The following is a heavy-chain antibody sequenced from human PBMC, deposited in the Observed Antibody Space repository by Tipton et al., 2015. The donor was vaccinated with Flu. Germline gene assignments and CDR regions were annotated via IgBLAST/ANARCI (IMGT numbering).Heavy chain of an antibody. CDR2: IYHSGST. V-gene: IGHV4-38-2*02. CDR1: GYSISSGYY. J-gene: IGHJ4*02. Sequence: LTCTVSGYSISSGYYWGWIRQPPGKGLEWIGSIYHSGSTYYNPSLKSRVTISVDTSKNQFSLMLSSVTAADTAVYYCARGPEQWLVNPHYFDYWGQGTLVTVSS. D-gene: IGHD6-19*01. CDR3: ARGPEQWLVNPHYFDY.